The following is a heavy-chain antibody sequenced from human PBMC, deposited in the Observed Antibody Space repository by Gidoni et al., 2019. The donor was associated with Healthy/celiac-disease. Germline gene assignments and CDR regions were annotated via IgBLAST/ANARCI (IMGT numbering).Heavy chain of an antibody. V-gene: IGHV1-46*01. CDR2: INHSGGST. D-gene: IGHD3-16*02. CDR1: GYTFTSYY. CDR3: ARVWRRLGELSLLFDY. J-gene: IGHJ4*02. Sequence: QVQLVQSGAEVKKPGASVKVSCKASGYTFTSYYMHWVRQAPGQGLEWMGIINHSGGSTSYAQKFQGRVTMTRDTSTSTVYMELSSLRSEDTAVYYCARVWRRLGELSLLFDYWGQGTLVTVSS.